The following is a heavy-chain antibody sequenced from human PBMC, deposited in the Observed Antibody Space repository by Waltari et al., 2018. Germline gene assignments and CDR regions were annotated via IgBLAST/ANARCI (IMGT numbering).Heavy chain of an antibody. CDR3: ARDRIAAAGRGGWFDP. CDR1: GYTFPSYD. D-gene: IGHD6-13*01. CDR2: MNPNSGNT. V-gene: IGHV1-8*03. J-gene: IGHJ5*02. Sequence: QVQLVQSGAEVKKPGASVKVSCKASGYTFPSYDINWVRQAPGQGLEWMGWMNPNSGNTGYAQKFQGRVTITRNTSISTAYMELSSLRSEDTAVYYCARDRIAAAGRGGWFDPWGQGTLVTVSS.